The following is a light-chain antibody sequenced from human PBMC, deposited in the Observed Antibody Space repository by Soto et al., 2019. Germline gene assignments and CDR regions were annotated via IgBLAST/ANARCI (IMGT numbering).Light chain of an antibody. J-gene: IGLJ1*01. CDR1: NTDVGVYGY. CDR3: FSKISGFVYG. V-gene: IGLV2-14*01. Sequence: QSALTQPASVSGSFGQSITISCSGTNTDVGVYGYVSWYQHHPGKAPKLLIYDVNNRPSGISDRFSGSKSGDTASLTISGLQAEDEADYFCFSKISGFVYGFGTGTKVTVL. CDR2: DVN.